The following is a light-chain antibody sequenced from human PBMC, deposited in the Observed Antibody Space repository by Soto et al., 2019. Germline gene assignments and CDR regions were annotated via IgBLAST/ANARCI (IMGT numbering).Light chain of an antibody. Sequence: QAVVTQPPSASGTPGQRVTISCSGSRSNIGSNTVNWYQQLPGTAPKLLIYSNNQRPSGVPDRFSGSKSGTSASLAISGLQAEDEADYYCVAWDDSLNGRVFGGGTKRTVL. CDR2: SNN. CDR1: RSNIGSNT. V-gene: IGLV1-44*01. J-gene: IGLJ2*01. CDR3: VAWDDSLNGRV.